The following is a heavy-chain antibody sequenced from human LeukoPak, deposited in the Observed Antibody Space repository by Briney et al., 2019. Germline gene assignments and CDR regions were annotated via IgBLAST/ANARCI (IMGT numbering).Heavy chain of an antibody. CDR3: ARDGDGDYVSDY. CDR2: ISSSSSYI. Sequence: GGSLRLSCAASGFTFSSYSMNWVRQAPGKGLEWVSSISSSSSYIYYADSVKGRFTISRDNAKNSLYLQMNSRRAEDTAVYYCARDGDGDYVSDYWGQGTLVTVSS. V-gene: IGHV3-21*01. CDR1: GFTFSSYS. J-gene: IGHJ4*02. D-gene: IGHD4-17*01.